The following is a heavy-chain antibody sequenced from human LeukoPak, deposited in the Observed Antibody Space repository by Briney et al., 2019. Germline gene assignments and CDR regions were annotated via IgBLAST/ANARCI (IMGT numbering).Heavy chain of an antibody. V-gene: IGHV1-18*01. CDR2: ISAYNGNT. Sequence: ASLKVSFKASGYTFTSYGISWVRQAPGQGLEWMGWISAYNGNTNYAQKLQGRVTMTTDTSTSTAYMELRSLRSDDTAVYYCARPSIPYDDYGDYFDYWGQGTLVTVSS. CDR3: ARPSIPYDDYGDYFDY. D-gene: IGHD3-16*01. CDR1: GYTFTSYG. J-gene: IGHJ4*02.